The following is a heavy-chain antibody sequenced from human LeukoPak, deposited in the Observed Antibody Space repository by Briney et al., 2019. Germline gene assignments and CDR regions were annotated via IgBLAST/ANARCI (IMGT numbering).Heavy chain of an antibody. CDR1: GFTFSSYA. J-gene: IGHJ4*02. D-gene: IGHD3-10*01. V-gene: IGHV3-23*01. CDR2: ISGSGGST. Sequence: GGSLRLSCAAPGFTFSSYAMSWVRQAPGKGLEWVSAISGSGGSTYYADSVKGRFTISRDNSKNTLYLQMNSLRAEDTAVYYCAKDAGLLWFGELLYFDYWGQGTLVTVSS. CDR3: AKDAGLLWFGELLYFDY.